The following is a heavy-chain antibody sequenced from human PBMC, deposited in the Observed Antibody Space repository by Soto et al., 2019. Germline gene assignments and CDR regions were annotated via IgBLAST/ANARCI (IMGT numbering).Heavy chain of an antibody. CDR3: ARRGSGSYSINWFDP. CDR1: GGSFSGYY. J-gene: IGHJ5*02. Sequence: SETMSLTCAVYGGSFSGYYWSWIRQPPGKGLEWIGEINHSGSTNYNPSLKSRVTISVDTSKNQFSLKLSSVTAADTAVYYCARRGSGSYSINWFDPWGQGTLVTVSS. CDR2: INHSGST. D-gene: IGHD3-10*01. V-gene: IGHV4-34*01.